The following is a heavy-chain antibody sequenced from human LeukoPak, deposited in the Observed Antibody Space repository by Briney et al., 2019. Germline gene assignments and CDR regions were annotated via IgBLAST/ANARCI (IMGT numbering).Heavy chain of an antibody. CDR3: ARVGYYGSGTYVWDYYYYMDV. CDR2: ISQSGST. V-gene: IGHV4-38-2*01. J-gene: IGHJ6*03. D-gene: IGHD3-10*01. CDR1: GYAISSGYY. Sequence: SETLSLTCAVAGYAISSGYYWGWIRQSSGKGLEWMGTISQSGSTYYNPSLKSRVTISVDTSKNQFSLKLSSVTAADTAVYYCARVGYYGSGTYVWDYYYYMDVWGKGTTVTISS.